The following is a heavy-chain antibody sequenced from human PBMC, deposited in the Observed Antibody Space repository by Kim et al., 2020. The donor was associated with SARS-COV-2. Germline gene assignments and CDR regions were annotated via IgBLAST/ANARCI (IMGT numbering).Heavy chain of an antibody. V-gene: IGHV7-4-1*02. J-gene: IGHJ3*02. Sequence: ASVKVSCKASGYTFTSYAMNWVRQAPGQGLEWMGWINTNTGNPTYAQGFTGRFVFSLDTSVSTAYLQISSLKAEDTAVYYCATRKGAGGYSSSWRNDAFDIWGQGTMVTVSS. CDR3: ATRKGAGGYSSSWRNDAFDI. CDR2: INTNTGNP. D-gene: IGHD6-13*01. CDR1: GYTFTSYA.